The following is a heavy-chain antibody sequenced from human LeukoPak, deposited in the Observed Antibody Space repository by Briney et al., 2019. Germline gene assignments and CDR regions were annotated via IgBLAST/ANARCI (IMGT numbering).Heavy chain of an antibody. Sequence: GASVKVSCKASGDTFSTYSIGWVRQAPGQGLEWIGRIIPILAKANYAQKFQGRVTITADKSTSTAYMDLSSLRSEDTAVYYCARGGQFSTGAHFDYWGQGTPVTVSS. V-gene: IGHV1-69*04. CDR1: GDTFSTYS. CDR2: IIPILAKA. CDR3: ARGGQFSTGAHFDY. J-gene: IGHJ4*02. D-gene: IGHD1-26*01.